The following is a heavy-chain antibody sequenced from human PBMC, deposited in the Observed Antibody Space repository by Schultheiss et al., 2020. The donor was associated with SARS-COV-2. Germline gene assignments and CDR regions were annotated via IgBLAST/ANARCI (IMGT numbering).Heavy chain of an antibody. V-gene: IGHV3-33*08. D-gene: IGHD6-6*01. Sequence: GGSLRLSCAASGFSFSDFGMHWVRQAPGKGLEWVALISYDGSNEDYVDSVKGRFTISRDNSKNTLYLQMNSLRAEDTAVYYCARDGPSSSSRGDYWGQGTLVTVSS. CDR3: ARDGPSSSSRGDY. J-gene: IGHJ4*02. CDR2: ISYDGSNE. CDR1: GFSFSDFG.